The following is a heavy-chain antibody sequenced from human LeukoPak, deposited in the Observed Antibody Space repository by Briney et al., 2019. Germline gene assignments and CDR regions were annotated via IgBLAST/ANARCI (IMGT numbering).Heavy chain of an antibody. D-gene: IGHD3/OR15-3a*01. CDR2: ISYDGSNK. CDR1: GFTFSSYA. V-gene: IGHV3-30-3*01. J-gene: IGHJ4*02. CDR3: AREGNTGLTYFDY. Sequence: GGSLRLSCAASGFTFSSYAMHWVRQAPGKGLEWVAVISYDGSNKYYADSAKGRFTISRDNSKNTLYLQMNSLRAEDTAVYYCAREGNTGLTYFDYWGQGTLVTVSS.